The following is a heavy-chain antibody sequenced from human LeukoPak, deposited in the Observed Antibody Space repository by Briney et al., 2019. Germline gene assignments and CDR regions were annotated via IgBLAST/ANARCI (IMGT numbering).Heavy chain of an antibody. CDR1: GDRVSSNSAS. D-gene: IGHD1-1*01. V-gene: IGHV6-1*01. CDR3: ARGYNVGFDY. CDR2: TYYRSKWYY. J-gene: IGHJ4*02. Sequence: SQTLSLTCAISGDRVSSNSASRNWIRQSPSRGLEWLGRTYYRSKWYYEYAVSLKSRITINPDTSKKQFSLQLNSVTPEDTAVYYCARGYNVGFDYWGQGTLVTVSS.